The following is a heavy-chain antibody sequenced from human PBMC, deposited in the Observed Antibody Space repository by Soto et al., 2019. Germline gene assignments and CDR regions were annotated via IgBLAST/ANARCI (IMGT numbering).Heavy chain of an antibody. V-gene: IGHV4-30-2*01. Sequence: QLQLQESGSGLVKPSQTLSLTCAVSGGSISSGGYSWSWIRQPPGKGLEWIGYIYHSGSTYYNPSLKSRVTISVDRSKNQFSLKLSSVTAAGTGVYYCARSSGILTGYYTFAGMDVWGQGTTVTVSS. CDR2: IYHSGST. D-gene: IGHD3-9*01. J-gene: IGHJ6*02. CDR1: GGSISSGGYS. CDR3: ARSSGILTGYYTFAGMDV.